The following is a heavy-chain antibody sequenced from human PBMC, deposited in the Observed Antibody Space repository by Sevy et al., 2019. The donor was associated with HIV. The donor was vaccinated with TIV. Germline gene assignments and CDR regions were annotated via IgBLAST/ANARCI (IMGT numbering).Heavy chain of an antibody. D-gene: IGHD2-2*01. Sequence: ASVKVSCKASGYTFTSYYMHWVRQAPGQGLEWMGIINPSGGSTSYAQKFQGRVTMTRDTSTSTVYMELSSLRSEDMAVYYCAREGRYCSSTSCPEGYYYYGMDVWGQGTTVTVSS. V-gene: IGHV1-46*01. CDR2: INPSGGST. CDR3: AREGRYCSSTSCPEGYYYYGMDV. J-gene: IGHJ6*02. CDR1: GYTFTSYY.